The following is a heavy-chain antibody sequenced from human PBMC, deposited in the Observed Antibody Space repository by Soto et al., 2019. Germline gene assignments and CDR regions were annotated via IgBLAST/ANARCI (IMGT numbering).Heavy chain of an antibody. Sequence: EVQLVESGGGLIQPGGSLRLSCAVSGFTVSNNYMSWVRQAPGKGLEGVSVIYSGGYTAYGDSVKGRFTISRDNSNNSRNLQNTREGTPNSGFYYGAEPTGGGGYWGQGTLVTVSS. CDR2: IYSGGYT. V-gene: IGHV3-53*01. CDR1: GFTVSNNY. D-gene: IGHD3-10*01. CDR3: AEPTGGGGY. J-gene: IGHJ4*02.